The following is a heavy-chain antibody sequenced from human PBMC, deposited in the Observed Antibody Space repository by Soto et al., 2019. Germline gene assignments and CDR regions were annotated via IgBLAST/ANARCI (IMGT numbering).Heavy chain of an antibody. V-gene: IGHV1-69*06. Sequence: SVKVSCKASGGTFSSYAISWVRQAPGQGLEWMGGIIPIFGTANYAQKFQGRVTITADKSTSTAYMELSSLRSGDTAVYYCARGTYYYDSSGSGGYYFDYWGQGTLVTVSS. J-gene: IGHJ4*02. CDR2: IIPIFGTA. CDR1: GGTFSSYA. D-gene: IGHD3-22*01. CDR3: ARGTYYYDSSGSGGYYFDY.